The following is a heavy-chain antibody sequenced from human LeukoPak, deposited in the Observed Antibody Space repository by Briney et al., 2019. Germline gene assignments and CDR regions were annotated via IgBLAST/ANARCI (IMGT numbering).Heavy chain of an antibody. Sequence: GGSLRLSCVASGFTSSSYWMHWVRQAPGKGLVWVSRISSDGSSTDYADSVKGRFTISRDNAKNTLYLQMNSLRAEDTAVYYCASRIPYDSSSYWGQGTLVTVSS. CDR3: ASRIPYDSSSY. D-gene: IGHD3-22*01. CDR2: ISSDGSST. CDR1: GFTSSSYW. J-gene: IGHJ4*02. V-gene: IGHV3-74*01.